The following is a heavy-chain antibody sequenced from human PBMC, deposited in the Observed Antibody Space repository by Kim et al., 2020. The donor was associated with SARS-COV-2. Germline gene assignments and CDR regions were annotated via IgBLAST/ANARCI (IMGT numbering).Heavy chain of an antibody. D-gene: IGHD3-9*01. CDR3: ASDRTYYDILTGYYDPSYYYGMDV. CDR2: IYYSGST. V-gene: IGHV4-31*03. Sequence: SETLSLTCTVSGGSISSGGYYWSWIRQHPGKGLEWIGYIYYSGSTYYNPSLKSRVTISVDTSKNQFSLKLSSVTAADTAVYYCASDRTYYDILTGYYDPSYYYGMDVWGQGTTVTVSS. J-gene: IGHJ6*02. CDR1: GGSISSGGYY.